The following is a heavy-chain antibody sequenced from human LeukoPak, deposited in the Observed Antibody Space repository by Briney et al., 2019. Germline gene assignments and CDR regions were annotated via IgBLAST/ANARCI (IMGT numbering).Heavy chain of an antibody. D-gene: IGHD3-16*01. CDR2: TSGDNTKA. V-gene: IGHV1-18*01. CDR3: ARAFDHFWGRARRLDY. Sequence: ASVKVSCKASGFGLTDSGISWVRHAPGQGLEWVGWTSGDNTKANNEQTFQGRVFFTTDTSTSTAYMDLKSLSSDVSAVYYCARAFDHFWGRARRLDYWGQGTLVTVSS. J-gene: IGHJ4*02. CDR1: GFGLTDSG.